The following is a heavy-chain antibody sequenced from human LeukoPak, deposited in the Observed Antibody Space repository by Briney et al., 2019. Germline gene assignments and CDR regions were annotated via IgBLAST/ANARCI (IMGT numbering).Heavy chain of an antibody. Sequence: GKGLELIGYIYHRGSTYYNPSLKSRVTISVDRSKNQFSLKLSSVTAADTAVYYCARDRVWGQGTMVTVSS. CDR3: ARDRV. CDR2: IYHRGST. V-gene: IGHV4-30-2*01. J-gene: IGHJ3*01.